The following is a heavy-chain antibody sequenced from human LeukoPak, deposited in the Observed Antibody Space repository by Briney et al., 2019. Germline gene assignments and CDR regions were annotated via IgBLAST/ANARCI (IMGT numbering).Heavy chain of an antibody. V-gene: IGHV3-23*01. CDR1: GFTFSSYA. D-gene: IGHD3-22*01. CDR3: AKDHQYYYDSSGLYYFDY. CDR2: ISGSGGST. Sequence: GGSLRLSCAASGFTFSSYAMSWVRQAPGKGLEWVSAISGSGGSTYYADSVKGRFTISRDNSKNTLYLQMSSLRAEDTAVYYCAKDHQYYYDSSGLYYFDYWGQGTLVTVSS. J-gene: IGHJ4*02.